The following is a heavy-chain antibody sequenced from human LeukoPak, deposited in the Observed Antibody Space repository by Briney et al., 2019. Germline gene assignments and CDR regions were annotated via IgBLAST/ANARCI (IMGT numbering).Heavy chain of an antibody. CDR2: VYYSGSF. D-gene: IGHD3-10*01. J-gene: IGHJ6*02. CDR1: GGSVTSGSYY. Sequence: SETLSLTCTVSGGSVTSGSYYWSWIRQPPGKGLEWIGNVYYSGSFTYSPSLKSRVTISVDTSKNQFSLKLSSVTAADTAVYYCASFRFPRALNYYGSGSYGPFGMDVWGQGTTVTVSS. V-gene: IGHV4-61*01. CDR3: ASFRFPRALNYYGSGSYGPFGMDV.